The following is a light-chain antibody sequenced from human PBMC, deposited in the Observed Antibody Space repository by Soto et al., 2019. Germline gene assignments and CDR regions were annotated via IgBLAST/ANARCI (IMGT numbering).Light chain of an antibody. CDR2: AAS. Sequence: DIQLTQSPSFLSASVGDRVTITCRASQGISSYLAWYQQKPGKAPKLLIYAASTLQSGVPSRFSGSGSGTEFTLTIISLQPEDFATYYCQQLNSYPRGLTFGGGTKVEIK. CDR3: QQLNSYPRGLT. J-gene: IGKJ4*01. CDR1: QGISSY. V-gene: IGKV1-9*01.